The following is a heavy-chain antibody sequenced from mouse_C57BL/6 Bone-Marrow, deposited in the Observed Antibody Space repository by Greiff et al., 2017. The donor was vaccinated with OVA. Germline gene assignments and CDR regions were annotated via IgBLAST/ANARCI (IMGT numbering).Heavy chain of an antibody. Sequence: QVQLQQSGAELVRPGTSVKMSCKASGYTFTNYWIGWAKQRPGHGLEWLGDIYPGGGYTNYHEKFKGKATLTADKSSSTAYMQVSSLTSEDSAIYYCARSPLFDYWGQGTTLTVSS. CDR2: IYPGGGYT. J-gene: IGHJ2*01. V-gene: IGHV1-63*01. CDR3: ARSPLFDY. D-gene: IGHD6-1*01. CDR1: GYTFTNYW.